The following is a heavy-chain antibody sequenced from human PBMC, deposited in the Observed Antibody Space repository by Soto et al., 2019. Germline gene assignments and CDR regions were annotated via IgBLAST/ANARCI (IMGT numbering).Heavy chain of an antibody. Sequence: ASVKVSCKASGYSFTTYYMHWVRQAPGQGLEWMGIINPSGGRTIYAQKFQGRVTMTSDTSTSKVYMELSSLRSDDTAVYYCARDYAGNSGDFDYWGQGTLVTVSS. J-gene: IGHJ4*02. CDR1: GYSFTTYY. D-gene: IGHD6-13*01. V-gene: IGHV1-46*01. CDR2: INPSGGRT. CDR3: ARDYAGNSGDFDY.